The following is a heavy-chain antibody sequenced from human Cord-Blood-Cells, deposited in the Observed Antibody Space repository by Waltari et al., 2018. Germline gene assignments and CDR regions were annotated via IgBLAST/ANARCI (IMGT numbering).Heavy chain of an antibody. CDR2: IVPSFGTA. CDR3: AGCEVDDTIRAAAVDI. D-gene: IGHD5-12*01. J-gene: IGHJ3*02. Sequence: QVQLVQSGAEVKKPGSSVKVSCKASGGTFSSYAISWVRPAPGQGLGGMGGIVPSFGTANYAEKLQGGVTITADESTSRAYMELSSLRSEDTAVYYCAGCEVDDTIRAAAVDIWGQGTMVTVAS. CDR1: GGTFSSYA. V-gene: IGHV1-69*01.